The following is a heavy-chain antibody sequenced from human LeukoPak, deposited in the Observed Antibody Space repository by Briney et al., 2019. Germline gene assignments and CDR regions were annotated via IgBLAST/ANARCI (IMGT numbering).Heavy chain of an antibody. Sequence: GGSLRLSCAASGYTFSGYAMSWVRQAPGKGLEWLSGISRSGDNTYYAASVKGRFTISRDNSKNTLYLQMSSLRAEDTAVYHCANVYYDIFPGRFDYWGQGILVTVSS. D-gene: IGHD3-9*01. J-gene: IGHJ4*02. CDR1: GYTFSGYA. CDR3: ANVYYDIFPGRFDY. CDR2: ISRSGDNT. V-gene: IGHV3-23*01.